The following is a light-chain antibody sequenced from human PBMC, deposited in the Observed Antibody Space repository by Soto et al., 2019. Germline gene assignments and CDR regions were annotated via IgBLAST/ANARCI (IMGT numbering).Light chain of an antibody. CDR2: WAS. Sequence: DIVMTQSPDSLAVSLGERATINCKSSQSVLKSSNDKNHLAWYQQKPGQPPRLLIFWASTRDSGVPDRFSGGGSGTDFTLTISSLQAEDVAVYYCQQYYSPPAMFGQGTKVEI. CDR1: QSVLKSSNDKNH. CDR3: QQYYSPPAM. J-gene: IGKJ1*01. V-gene: IGKV4-1*01.